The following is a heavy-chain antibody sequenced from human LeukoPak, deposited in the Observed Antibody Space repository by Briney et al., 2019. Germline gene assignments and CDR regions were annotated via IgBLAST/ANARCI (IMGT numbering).Heavy chain of an antibody. Sequence: GGSLRLSCAASGFTFSSYSMNWVSQAPGKGLEWVSSIRSSSSYIYYADSVKGRFTISRDNAKNSLYLQMNRMRAEDTAVYYCARDSAYYDFWSGYYTAYFDYWGQGTLVTVSS. CDR1: GFTFSSYS. V-gene: IGHV3-21*01. J-gene: IGHJ4*02. D-gene: IGHD3-3*01. CDR3: ARDSAYYDFWSGYYTAYFDY. CDR2: IRSSSSYI.